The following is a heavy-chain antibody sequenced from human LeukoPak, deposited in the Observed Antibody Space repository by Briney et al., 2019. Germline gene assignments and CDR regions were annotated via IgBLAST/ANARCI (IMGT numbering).Heavy chain of an antibody. CDR1: GGSVSGSSYY. Sequence: PSETLSLTCTVSGGSVSGSSYYWGWIRQPPGKGLEWIGSIYYSGSTYYNPSLKSRVTISVDTSKNQFSLELSSVTAADTAVYFWGLELDNWNEEIYYYYGMDVWGQGTTGTVSS. CDR2: IYYSGST. V-gene: IGHV4-39*01. CDR3: GLELDNWNEEIYYYYGMDV. J-gene: IGHJ6*02. D-gene: IGHD1-20*01.